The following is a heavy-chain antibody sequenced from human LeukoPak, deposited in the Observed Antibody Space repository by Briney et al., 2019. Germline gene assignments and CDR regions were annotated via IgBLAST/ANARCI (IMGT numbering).Heavy chain of an antibody. CDR1: GFTFSGYW. D-gene: IGHD6-13*01. CDR3: ATPAAGPGAEYSLY. CDR2: IKQDGSEK. V-gene: IGHV3-7*01. Sequence: PGGSLRLSCAASGFTFSGYWMSWVRQAPGKGLEWVANIKQDGSEKYYVDSVKGRFTISRDNAKNSLYLQMNSLKVEDTAVYYCATPAAGPGAEYSLYWGQGTLVIVSS. J-gene: IGHJ1*01.